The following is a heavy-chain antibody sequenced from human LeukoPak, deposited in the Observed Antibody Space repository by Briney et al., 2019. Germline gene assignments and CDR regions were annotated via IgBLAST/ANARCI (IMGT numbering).Heavy chain of an antibody. J-gene: IGHJ6*03. CDR2: IRYDGSNK. V-gene: IGHV3-30*02. CDR1: GFTFSSYG. Sequence: PGGSLRLSCAASGFTFSSYGMHWVRQAPGKGLEWVAFIRYDGSNKYYADSVKGRFTISRDNSKNTLYLHVNSLRSDDTAVYYCARGGVVVAATRADYYYYMDVWGKGTTVTVSS. CDR3: ARGGVVVAATRADYYYYMDV. D-gene: IGHD2-15*01.